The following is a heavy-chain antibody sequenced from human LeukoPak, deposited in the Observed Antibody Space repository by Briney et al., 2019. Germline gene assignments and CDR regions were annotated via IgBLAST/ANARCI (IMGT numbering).Heavy chain of an antibody. CDR1: GFTFSSYA. CDR2: ISSSSSYI. CDR3: ARAGGNYYGSGSYPYFDY. Sequence: GGSLRLSCAASGFTFSSYAMSWVRQAPGKGLEWVSSISSSSSYIYYADSVKGRFTISRDNAKNSLYLQMNSLRAEDTAVYYCARAGGNYYGSGSYPYFDYWGQGTLVTVSS. V-gene: IGHV3-21*01. D-gene: IGHD3-10*01. J-gene: IGHJ4*02.